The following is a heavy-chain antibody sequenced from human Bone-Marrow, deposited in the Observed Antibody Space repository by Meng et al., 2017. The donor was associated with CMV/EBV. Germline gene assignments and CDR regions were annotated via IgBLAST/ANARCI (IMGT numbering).Heavy chain of an antibody. J-gene: IGHJ6*02. CDR3: ARLVKVRTLVPYYYYGMDV. V-gene: IGHV4-39*01. CDR2: IYYSGST. D-gene: IGHD1/OR15-1a*01. CDR1: GGSISSSSYY. Sequence: SETLSLTCTVSGGSISSSSYYWGWIRQPPGKGLEWIGSIYYSGSTYYNPSLKSRVTISVDTSKNQFSLKLSSVTAADTAVYDCARLVKVRTLVPYYYYGMDVWGQGTTVTVSS.